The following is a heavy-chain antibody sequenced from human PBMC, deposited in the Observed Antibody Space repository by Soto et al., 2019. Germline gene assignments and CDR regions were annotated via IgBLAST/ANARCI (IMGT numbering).Heavy chain of an antibody. CDR1: GFTFSDYY. D-gene: IGHD5-18*01. Sequence: GGSLRLSCAASGFTFSDYYMNWIRQAPGKGLEWVSYISSSGSTIYYADSVKGRFTISRDNAKNSLYLQMDSLRAEDTAVYYCARGDTLYNWFDPWGQGTLVTVSS. CDR2: ISSSGSTI. J-gene: IGHJ5*02. CDR3: ARGDTLYNWFDP. V-gene: IGHV3-11*01.